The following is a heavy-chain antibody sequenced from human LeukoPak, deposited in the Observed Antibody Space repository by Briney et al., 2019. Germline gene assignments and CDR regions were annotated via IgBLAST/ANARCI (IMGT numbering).Heavy chain of an antibody. CDR1: GGSINSGSYY. CDR3: ARSPLTVTPDY. V-gene: IGHV4-61*02. Sequence: SETLSLTCSVSGGSINSGSYYWSWIRQPAGKGLEWIGRIYTSGTTNYNPSLKGRVTISVDTSKNQFSLRLSSVTAADTAVYYCARSPLTVTPDYWGQGTLVTVSS. D-gene: IGHD4-11*01. J-gene: IGHJ4*02. CDR2: IYTSGTT.